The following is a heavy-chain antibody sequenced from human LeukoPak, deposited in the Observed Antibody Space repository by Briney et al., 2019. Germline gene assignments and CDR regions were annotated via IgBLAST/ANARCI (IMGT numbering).Heavy chain of an antibody. Sequence: GGALRLSCAASGFTFSSYAVSWVGQAPGPGLEWVSSISSRGYSTYYADSVKGRFTISRDTSKSTLFLQMNSLRAEDTAVYYCAKEEARWEWFDPWGQGTLVTVSS. CDR2: ISSRGYST. J-gene: IGHJ5*02. V-gene: IGHV3-23*01. D-gene: IGHD1-26*01. CDR3: AKEEARWEWFDP. CDR1: GFTFSSYA.